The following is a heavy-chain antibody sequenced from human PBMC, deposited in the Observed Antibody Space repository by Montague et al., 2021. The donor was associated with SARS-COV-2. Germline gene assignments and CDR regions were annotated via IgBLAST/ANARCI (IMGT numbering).Heavy chain of an antibody. CDR2: IYTSGST. Sequence: TLSLTCTVSGGSISSGSYYWSWIRQPAGKGLEWIGRIYTSGSTNYNPSLKSRVTISVDTSKNQFSLKLSSVTAADTAVYYCASEQIAVVPAAPYYYYGMDVWGQGTTVTVSS. CDR3: ASEQIAVVPAAPYYYYGMDV. J-gene: IGHJ6*02. V-gene: IGHV4-61*02. CDR1: GGSISSGSYY. D-gene: IGHD2-2*01.